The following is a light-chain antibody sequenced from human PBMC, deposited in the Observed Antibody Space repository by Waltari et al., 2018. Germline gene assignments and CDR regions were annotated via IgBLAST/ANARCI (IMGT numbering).Light chain of an antibody. V-gene: IGKV3-20*01. J-gene: IGKJ1*01. CDR3: QHYLRLPVT. CDR1: QGVSRA. CDR2: GAS. Sequence: EIVLTQSPGTLSLSLGERATVSCRASQGVSRALAWYQQKPGQPPRLLIYGASTRATGIPDRFSGSGSGTDFSLTISRLEPDDFAVYYCQHYLRLPVTFGQGTTVEI.